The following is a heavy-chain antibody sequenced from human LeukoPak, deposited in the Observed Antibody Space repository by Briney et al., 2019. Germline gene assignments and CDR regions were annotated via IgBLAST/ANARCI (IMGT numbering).Heavy chain of an antibody. J-gene: IGHJ4*02. CDR3: ARARGDYYDSSGYYSAFDY. D-gene: IGHD3-22*01. CDR2: INHSGSA. V-gene: IGHV4-34*01. CDR1: GGPFSGYY. Sequence: SEALSLTCAVYGGPFSGYYWSWIRQPPGKGLEWIGEINHSGSANYNPSLKSRVTISVDMSKNQFSLKLNSVTAADTAVYYCARARGDYYDSSGYYSAFDYWGQGTLVTVSS.